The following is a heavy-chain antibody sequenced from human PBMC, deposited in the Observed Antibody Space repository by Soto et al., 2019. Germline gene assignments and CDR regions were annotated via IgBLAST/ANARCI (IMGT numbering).Heavy chain of an antibody. CDR2: LDNDGTNT. J-gene: IGHJ3*02. CDR1: GFTFSTYW. D-gene: IGHD3-22*01. V-gene: IGHV3-74*01. Sequence: GGSLRLSCAASGFTFSTYWMHWVRQARGKGLVWVSRLDNDGTNTRYADSVKGRFTISRDNSKNTLYLQMNSLRAEDTAVYYWAKELAAMIVDDAFDIWGQGTMVTVSS. CDR3: AKELAAMIVDDAFDI.